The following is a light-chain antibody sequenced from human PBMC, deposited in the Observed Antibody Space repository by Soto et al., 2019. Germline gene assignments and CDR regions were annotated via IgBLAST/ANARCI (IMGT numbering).Light chain of an antibody. CDR1: QSVDNW. V-gene: IGKV1-5*03. J-gene: IGKJ1*01. Sequence: DIQMTQSPSTLSASVGDRVIITCRASQSVDNWLAWFQQKPGKAPKVVIYRASGLETGVPSRFSGSGSGTESTLTISSLQPDDFATYYCQHYSASSPWTFGQGTKVEIK. CDR2: RAS. CDR3: QHYSASSPWT.